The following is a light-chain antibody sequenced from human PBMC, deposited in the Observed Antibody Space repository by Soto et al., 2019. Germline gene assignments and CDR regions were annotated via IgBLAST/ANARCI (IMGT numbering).Light chain of an antibody. CDR3: HQYNGWPRT. J-gene: IGKJ1*01. Sequence: EIVLTQSPGTLSLSPGERATLSCRSSQTGSNSYLAWYQHKAGQAPRLLIYDASNRATGIPARFSGSGSGTEFTLTITSLQSEDFAVYYCHQYNGWPRTFGQGTKVDIK. V-gene: IGKV3-20*01. CDR1: QTGSNSY. CDR2: DAS.